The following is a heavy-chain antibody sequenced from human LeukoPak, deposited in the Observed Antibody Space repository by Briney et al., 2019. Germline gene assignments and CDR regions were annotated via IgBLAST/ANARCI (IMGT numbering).Heavy chain of an antibody. V-gene: IGHV1-69*13. Sequence: ASVKVSCKASGGTFSSYAISWVRQAPGQGLEWMGGIIPIFGTANYAQKFQGRVTITADESTSTACMELSSLRSEDTAVYYCARDLVDLGYCDSSGYRRFGYWGQGTLVTVSS. D-gene: IGHD3-22*01. CDR3: ARDLVDLGYCDSSGYRRFGY. CDR2: IIPIFGTA. CDR1: GGTFSSYA. J-gene: IGHJ4*02.